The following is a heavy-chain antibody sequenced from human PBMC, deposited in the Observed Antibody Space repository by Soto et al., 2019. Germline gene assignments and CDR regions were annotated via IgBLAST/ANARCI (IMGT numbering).Heavy chain of an antibody. CDR2: INPNSGGT. CDR3: ARVGPSPGIVGATVYYYYYGMYV. D-gene: IGHD1-26*01. CDR1: GYTFTGYY. V-gene: IGHV1-2*04. J-gene: IGHJ6*02. Sequence: ASVKVSCKASGYTFTGYYMHWVRQAPGQGLEWLGWINPNSGGTNYAQKFQGWVTMTRDTSISTAYMELSRLRSDDTAVYYCARVGPSPGIVGATVYYYYYGMYVWGQGTTVTVYS.